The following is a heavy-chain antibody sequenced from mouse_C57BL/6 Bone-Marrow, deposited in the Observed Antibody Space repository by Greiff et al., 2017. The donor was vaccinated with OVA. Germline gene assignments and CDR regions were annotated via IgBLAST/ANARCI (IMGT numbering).Heavy chain of an antibody. J-gene: IGHJ1*03. Sequence: EVKLVESGGDLVKPGGSLKLSCAASGFTFSSYGMSWVRQTPDKRLEWVATISSGGSYTYYPDSVKGRATLSRDNAKNTLYLQMSSLKSEDTAMDYCARHLLGYFDVWGTGTTVTVSS. CDR2: ISSGGSYT. CDR3: ARHLLGYFDV. V-gene: IGHV5-6*01. D-gene: IGHD2-1*01. CDR1: GFTFSSYG.